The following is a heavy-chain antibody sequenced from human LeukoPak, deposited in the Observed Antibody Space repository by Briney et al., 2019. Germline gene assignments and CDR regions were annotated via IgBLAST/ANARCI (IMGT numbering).Heavy chain of an antibody. D-gene: IGHD6-13*01. Sequence: SETLSLTCTVSGGSISSYYWSWIRQPPGKGLEWIGYIYYSGTTNYNPSLKSRVTISVDTSKNQFSLKLSSVTAADTAVYYCARGVYIAAAQYAYWGQGTPVTVSS. J-gene: IGHJ4*02. CDR3: ARGVYIAAAQYAY. CDR1: GGSISSYY. CDR2: IYYSGTT. V-gene: IGHV4-59*01.